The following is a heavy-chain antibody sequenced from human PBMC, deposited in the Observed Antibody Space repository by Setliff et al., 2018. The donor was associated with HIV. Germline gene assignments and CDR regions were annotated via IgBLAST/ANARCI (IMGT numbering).Heavy chain of an antibody. CDR2: IKSKTDGGTT. V-gene: IGHV3-15*01. CDR1: GFTFSNAW. CDR3: TTESGAAMDTMGYFYYYYMDV. Sequence: PGGSLRLSCAASGFTFSNAWMSWVRQAPGKGLEWVGRIKSKTDGGTTDYAAPVKGRFTISRDDSKKTLYLQVNSLKTEDTAVYYCTTESGAAMDTMGYFYYYYMDVWGKGTTVTVSS. D-gene: IGHD5-18*01. J-gene: IGHJ6*03.